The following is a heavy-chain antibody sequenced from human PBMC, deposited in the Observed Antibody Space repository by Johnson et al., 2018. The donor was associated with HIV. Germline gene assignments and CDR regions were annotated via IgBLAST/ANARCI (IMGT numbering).Heavy chain of an antibody. J-gene: IGHJ3*02. CDR2: INWNGDYI. Sequence: VQLVESGGGVVRPGGSLRLSCAVSGFNFDDYDMSWVRQIPGKGLEWVSTINWNGDYIGYAVSVKGRFTISRDNAKKSLYLQMSSLRAEDTALYYCARDLGRWAVTTDDGLDIWGQGTIVTVSS. V-gene: IGHV3-20*04. CDR3: ARDLGRWAVTTDDGLDI. CDR1: GFNFDDYD. D-gene: IGHD4-17*01.